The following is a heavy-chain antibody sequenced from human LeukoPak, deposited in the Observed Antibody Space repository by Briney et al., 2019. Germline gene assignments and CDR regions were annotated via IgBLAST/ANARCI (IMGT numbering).Heavy chain of an antibody. CDR1: GGSISRDY. D-gene: IGHD3-10*01. V-gene: IGHV4-59*08. CDR3: ARRRGVSLYSYYYYMDV. J-gene: IGHJ6*03. CDR2: IYYTGST. Sequence: SETLSLTCTVSGGSISRDYWSWIRQPPGKGLEWIGYIYYTGSTNYNPSLKSRVTISVDTSKNQFSLKLSSVTAADTAVYYCARRRGVSLYSYYYYMDVWGKGTTVTVSS.